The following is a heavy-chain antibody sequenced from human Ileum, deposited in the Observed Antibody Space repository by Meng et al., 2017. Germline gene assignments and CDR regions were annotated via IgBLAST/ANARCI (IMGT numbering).Heavy chain of an antibody. CDR3: ARGSKYSSGYDYLDS. CDR2: GST. V-gene: IGHV4-61*05. CDR1: SASRSSHNDG. J-gene: IGHJ4*02. Sequence: LRGSGPQLVSPSATLPLSSTVSSASRSSHNDGWGWIRQPPGKGLEWNGYGSTNHNPSLKSRVTISVDPSKDQFSLKLTSVSAADTAVYYCARGSKYSSGYDYLDSWGQGTLVTVSS. D-gene: IGHD3-22*01.